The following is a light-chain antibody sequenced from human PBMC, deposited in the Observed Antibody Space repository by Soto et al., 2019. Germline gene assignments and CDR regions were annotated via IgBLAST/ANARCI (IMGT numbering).Light chain of an antibody. Sequence: QSALTQPPSASGSPRQSVTISCTGTSSDVGGHDYVSWYQQHPGKAPQLLIYGVTKRPSGVPDRFSASKSGNTASLTVSGLQTDDEADYYCSSYAASNNFVVFGGGTKLTVL. CDR2: GVT. CDR3: SSYAASNNFVV. CDR1: SSDVGGHDY. V-gene: IGLV2-8*01. J-gene: IGLJ2*01.